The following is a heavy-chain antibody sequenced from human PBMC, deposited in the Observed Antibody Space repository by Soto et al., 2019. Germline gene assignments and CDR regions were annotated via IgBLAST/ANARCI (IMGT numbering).Heavy chain of an antibody. CDR2: IKQDGSVK. J-gene: IGHJ4*02. V-gene: IGHV3-7*03. Sequence: GGSLRLSCAPSGFTFSNYWMGWVRQAPGQGLEWVARIKQDGSVKHYVDSVKGRFTISRDNAEKSLHLQMNSLRAEDTAVYYCAKLRGEYTVFEYWGQGARVTVSS. CDR1: GFTFSNYW. CDR3: AKLRGEYTVFEY. D-gene: IGHD4-17*01.